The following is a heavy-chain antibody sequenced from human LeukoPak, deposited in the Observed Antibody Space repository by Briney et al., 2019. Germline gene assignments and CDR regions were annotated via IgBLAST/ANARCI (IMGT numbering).Heavy chain of an antibody. CDR1: GFTFSSYS. CDR3: AKDGYYDSSGYSPFDY. CDR2: ISSSSITI. Sequence: PGGSLRLSCAASGFTFSSYSMNWVRQAPGKGLEWVSYISSSSITIYYADSVKGRFTISRDNSKNTLYLQMNSLRAEDTAVYYCAKDGYYDSSGYSPFDYWGQGTLVTVSS. D-gene: IGHD3-22*01. J-gene: IGHJ4*02. V-gene: IGHV3-48*01.